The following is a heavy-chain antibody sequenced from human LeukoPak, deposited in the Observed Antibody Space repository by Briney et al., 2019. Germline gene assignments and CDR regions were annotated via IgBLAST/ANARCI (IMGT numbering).Heavy chain of an antibody. CDR1: GFTFRSYA. J-gene: IGHJ4*02. V-gene: IGHV3-23*01. CDR3: AKTTTGYSSGRYPGWPVDY. D-gene: IGHD6-19*01. Sequence: GGPLRLSCAASGFTFRSYAMYWVRQAPGKGLEWVSAISGSGGSTYSADSVRGRFTISRDNSKNTVYLQMNSLRAEDTALYYCAKTTTGYSSGRYPGWPVDYWGQGTLVTVSS. CDR2: ISGSGGST.